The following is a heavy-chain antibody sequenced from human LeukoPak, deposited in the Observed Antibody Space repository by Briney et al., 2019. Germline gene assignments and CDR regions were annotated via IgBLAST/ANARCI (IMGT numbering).Heavy chain of an antibody. CDR3: ASTAMVSEDAFDI. CDR2: IYYSGST. CDR1: GGSISSYY. Sequence: SETLSLTCTVSGGSISSYYWSWIRQPPGKGLEWIGYIYYSGSTNYNPSLKSRVTISVDTSKNQFSLKLSSVTAADTAVYYCASTAMVSEDAFDIWGQGTMVTVSS. D-gene: IGHD5-18*01. V-gene: IGHV4-59*01. J-gene: IGHJ3*02.